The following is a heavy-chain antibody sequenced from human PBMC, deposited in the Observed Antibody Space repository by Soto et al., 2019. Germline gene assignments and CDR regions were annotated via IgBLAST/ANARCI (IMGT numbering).Heavy chain of an antibody. V-gene: IGHV3-7*01. D-gene: IGHD3-10*01. J-gene: IGHJ3*01. Sequence: EVQLVESGGGLVQPGGSLRLSCIASGFTFSGYWMSWVRQTPGKGLEWVANVKQDGSDKQYVDSVRGRLTISRDNAKNSVFLQMNFLRAEDRAVYYCARTSGFVFDLWGQGTMVTVSS. CDR2: VKQDGSDK. CDR3: ARTSGFVFDL. CDR1: GFTFSGYW.